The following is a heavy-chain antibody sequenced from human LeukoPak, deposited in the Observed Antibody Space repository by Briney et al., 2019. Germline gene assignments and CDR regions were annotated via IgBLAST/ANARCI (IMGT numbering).Heavy chain of an antibody. CDR1: GFTFISYV. V-gene: IGHV3-64D*06. J-gene: IGHJ5*02. CDR2: ISSNGDST. D-gene: IGHD2-2*01. Sequence: GGSLGFSVSAPGFTFISYVSHWARQAPGKGWEYVSVISSNGDSTYYAGSVKGRFTISRDNSKNTLYLQMSSLRAEDTAVYYCVRSRYCSSTNCYDWFDPWGQGTLVTVSS. CDR3: VRSRYCSSTNCYDWFDP.